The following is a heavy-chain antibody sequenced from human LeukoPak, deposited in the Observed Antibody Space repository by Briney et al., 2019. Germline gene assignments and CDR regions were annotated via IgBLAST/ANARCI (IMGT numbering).Heavy chain of an antibody. V-gene: IGHV3-30*18. CDR2: ISHDRSNK. D-gene: IGHD3-3*01. J-gene: IGHJ4*02. CDR3: AKDIRVQTIFPSFDY. Sequence: PGGSLRLSCAASVFTFAYYGMHWVRQAPGEGLEWGADISHDRSNKQYANSVKGRFTISRDNSKNMTYLEMNSLRGNDTAVYYCAKDIRVQTIFPSFDYWGEGALVIVSS. CDR1: VFTFAYYG.